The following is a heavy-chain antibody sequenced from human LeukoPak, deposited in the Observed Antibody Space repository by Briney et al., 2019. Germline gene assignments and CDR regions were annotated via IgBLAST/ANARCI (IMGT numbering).Heavy chain of an antibody. CDR2: MCSSGSTI. V-gene: IGHV3-11*01. J-gene: IGHJ4*02. D-gene: IGHD5/OR15-5a*01. CDR3: AREVDQSTNPFFNY. Sequence: PGVSLRLSCAASGFTFSDYYMSWLRHSPGKGLEWVSYMCSSGSTIYCADSVKARFTIPKDNAKTPLYLQMNSLRAEDTAVYYWAREVDQSTNPFFNYWGPGTLVTVSS. CDR1: GFTFSDYY.